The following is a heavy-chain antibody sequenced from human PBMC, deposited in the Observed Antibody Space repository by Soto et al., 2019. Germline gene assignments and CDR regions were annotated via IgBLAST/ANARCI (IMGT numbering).Heavy chain of an antibody. J-gene: IGHJ4*02. CDR3: AKGLN. Sequence: EVQLLESGGGLVQPGGSLRLSCTASGFTFTSHVMSWVRQTPGKGLEWVSSISDSGGSTYYADSVMGRFTISRDNSKNTPYLQVNSLRAEDTAVYYCAKGLNWGQGTLVTVSS. CDR2: ISDSGGST. V-gene: IGHV3-23*01. CDR1: GFTFTSHV.